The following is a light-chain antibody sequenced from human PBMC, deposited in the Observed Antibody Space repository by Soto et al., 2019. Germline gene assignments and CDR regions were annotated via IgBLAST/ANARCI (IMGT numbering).Light chain of an antibody. V-gene: IGLV2-14*01. CDR1: SSDIGAYNY. CDR3: ASFTRRSTLI. J-gene: IGLJ2*01. Sequence: QSVLTQPASVSGSPGQSITISCTGTSSDIGAYNYVSWYQQHPGKAPRLMVYDVNNRPLGVSNRFSGSKSGNTASLTISGLLADDEADYYCASFTRRSTLIFGGGTKLTVL. CDR2: DVN.